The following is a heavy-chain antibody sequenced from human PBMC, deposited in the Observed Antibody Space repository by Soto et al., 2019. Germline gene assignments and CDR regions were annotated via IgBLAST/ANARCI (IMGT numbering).Heavy chain of an antibody. CDR1: GFIFSDYW. J-gene: IGHJ3*01. D-gene: IGHD3-22*01. V-gene: IGHV3-7*03. CDR2: IKLYGSEK. Sequence: GGSLRLSCAASGFIFSDYWMSLVRQAPGKGPEWVANIKLYGSEKQYVDSVRGRFTISRDNSRNSLFLQMNSLRAGDTAVYFCARSSGWFQAYAFDLWGQGTGVTV. CDR3: ARSSGWFQAYAFDL.